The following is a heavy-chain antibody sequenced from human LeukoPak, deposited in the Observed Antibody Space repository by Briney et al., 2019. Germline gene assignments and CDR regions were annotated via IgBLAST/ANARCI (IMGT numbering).Heavy chain of an antibody. J-gene: IGHJ4*02. Sequence: VASVKVSCKASGGTFSHHVLSWVRQAPGQGLEWMGGIIPILATTNYAQKFQGRVTITADESTNTAYMELSSLRSGDTAIYYCARDSPRISDVWSWGQGTLVTVSS. D-gene: IGHD3-3*02. CDR2: IIPILATT. V-gene: IGHV1-69*13. CDR3: ARDSPRISDVWS. CDR1: GGTFSHHV.